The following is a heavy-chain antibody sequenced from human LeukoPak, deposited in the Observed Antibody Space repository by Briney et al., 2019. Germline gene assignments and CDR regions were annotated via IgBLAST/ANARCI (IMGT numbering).Heavy chain of an antibody. CDR1: GYSISSGYY. D-gene: IGHD3-10*01. V-gene: IGHV4-38-2*02. CDR3: ARDRVTMVRGVSYYYGMDV. Sequence: SETLSLTCAVSGYSISSGYYWGWIRQPPGKGLEWIGSIYHSGSTYYNPSLKSRVTISVDTSKNQFYLKLSSVTAADTAVYYCARDRVTMVRGVSYYYGMDVWGKGTTVTVSS. CDR2: IYHSGST. J-gene: IGHJ6*04.